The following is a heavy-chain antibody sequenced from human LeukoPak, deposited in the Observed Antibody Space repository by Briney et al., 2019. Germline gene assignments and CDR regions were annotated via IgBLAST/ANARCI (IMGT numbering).Heavy chain of an antibody. CDR1: GGFISGYF. D-gene: IGHD2-21*02. CDR2: VYSSGST. Sequence: SETLSLTCTVSGGFISGYFWNWIRQPAGKGLEWIGRVYSSGSTNYNPSLKSRVTMSVDTSKNQFSLSLSSMTAADTAVYYCARDDSTDDPFDFWGQGTLVTVSS. V-gene: IGHV4-4*07. CDR3: ARDDSTDDPFDF. J-gene: IGHJ4*02.